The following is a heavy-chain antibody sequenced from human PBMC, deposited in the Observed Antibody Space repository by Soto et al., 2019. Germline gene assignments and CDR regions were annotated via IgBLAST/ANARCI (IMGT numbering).Heavy chain of an antibody. Sequence: QVPLVQSGAEVKRPGASVKVSCKASGYAFTSYSVHWLRQAPRQRLEWMGWINTDNGDTQYSQNLQGRVTFTRDTFASTAYMELSSLQSDDTAVYYCAREPYTSDNWFDPWGQGTLVTVSS. CDR3: AREPYTSDNWFDP. V-gene: IGHV1-3*04. CDR2: INTDNGDT. CDR1: GYAFTSYS. J-gene: IGHJ5*02. D-gene: IGHD1-1*01.